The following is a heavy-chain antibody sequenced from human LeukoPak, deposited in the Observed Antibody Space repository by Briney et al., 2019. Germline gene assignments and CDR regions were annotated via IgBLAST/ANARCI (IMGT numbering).Heavy chain of an antibody. J-gene: IGHJ4*02. CDR1: GGSIRSYY. V-gene: IGHV4-59*08. D-gene: IGHD1-26*01. CDR2: IYYSGST. Sequence: ASETLSLTCTVSGGSIRSYYWSWIRQPPGKGLEWIGYIYYSGSTKYNPSLKSRATISVDTSKNQFSLKLSSVTAADTAVYYCASGSYYFDYWGQGTLVTVSS. CDR3: ASGSYYFDY.